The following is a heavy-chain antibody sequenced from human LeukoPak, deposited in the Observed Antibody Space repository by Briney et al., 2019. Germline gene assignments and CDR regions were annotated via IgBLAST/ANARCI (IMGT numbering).Heavy chain of an antibody. Sequence: PGGSLRLSCAASGFTFSNAWMSWVRQAPGKGLEWVGRIKSKTDGGTIDYAAPVKGRFTISRDDSKNTLYLQMNSLKTEDTAVYYCTTGGYYGSGEASFDIWGQGTMVTVSS. CDR2: IKSKTDGGTI. V-gene: IGHV3-15*01. J-gene: IGHJ3*02. CDR3: TTGGYYGSGEASFDI. CDR1: GFTFSNAW. D-gene: IGHD3-10*01.